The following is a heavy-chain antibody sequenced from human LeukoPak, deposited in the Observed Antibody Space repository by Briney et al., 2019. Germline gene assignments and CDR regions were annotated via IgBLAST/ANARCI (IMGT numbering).Heavy chain of an antibody. Sequence: PGGSLRLSCAASGFTFSDYYMSWIRQAPGKGLEWVSYISSSGSTIYYADSVKGRFTISRDNAKNSLYLQMNSLRAEDTAVYYCARVVWQPPEVVVVAADAFDYWGQGTLVTVSS. D-gene: IGHD2-15*01. V-gene: IGHV3-11*01. CDR1: GFTFSDYY. CDR2: ISSSGSTI. J-gene: IGHJ4*02. CDR3: ARVVWQPPEVVVVAADAFDY.